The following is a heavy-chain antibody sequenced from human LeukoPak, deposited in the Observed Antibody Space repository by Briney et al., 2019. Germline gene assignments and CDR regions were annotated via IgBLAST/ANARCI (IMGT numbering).Heavy chain of an antibody. J-gene: IGHJ6*03. Sequence: PSETLSLTCTVFGDSISSSVYYWGWIRQPPGKGLEWIGNIYYSGSTYYNPSLKSRVTISVDTSKNQFSLKLSSVTAADTAVYYCARLDGSDYYYMDVWGKGTTVTISS. CDR1: GDSISSSVYY. V-gene: IGHV4-39*01. D-gene: IGHD3/OR15-3a*01. CDR3: ARLDGSDYYYMDV. CDR2: IYYSGST.